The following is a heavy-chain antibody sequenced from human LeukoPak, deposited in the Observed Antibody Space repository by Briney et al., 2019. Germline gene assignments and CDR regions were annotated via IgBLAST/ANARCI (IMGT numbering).Heavy chain of an antibody. CDR1: GGTFSSYA. CDR2: IIPIFGTA. CDR3: ARYCSGGSCYYYYGMDV. J-gene: IGHJ6*02. D-gene: IGHD2-15*01. V-gene: IGHV1-69*13. Sequence: SVKVSCKASGGTFSSYAISWVRQAPGQGLEWMGGIIPIFGTANYAQKFQGRVTITADESTSTAYMELSSLRSEDTAVYYCARYCSGGSCYYYYGMDVWGQGTTDTVSS.